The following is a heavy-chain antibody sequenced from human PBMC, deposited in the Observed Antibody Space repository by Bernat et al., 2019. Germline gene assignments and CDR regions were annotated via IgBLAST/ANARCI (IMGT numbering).Heavy chain of an antibody. D-gene: IGHD3-9*01. Sequence: QVQLVESGGGVVQPGRSLRLSCAASGFTFSSYGMHWVRQAPGKGLEWGAVIWYDGSNKYYADSVKGRFTISRDNSKNTLYLQMNSLRAEDTAVYYCARDGRYFDWLSSHWYFDYWGQGTLVTVSS. J-gene: IGHJ4*02. CDR3: ARDGRYFDWLSSHWYFDY. CDR2: IWYDGSNK. CDR1: GFTFSSYG. V-gene: IGHV3-33*01.